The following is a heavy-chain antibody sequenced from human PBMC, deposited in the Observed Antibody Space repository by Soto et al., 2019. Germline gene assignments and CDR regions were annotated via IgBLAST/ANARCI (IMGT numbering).Heavy chain of an antibody. J-gene: IGHJ6*02. V-gene: IGHV1-69*12. CDR2: IIPIFGTA. CDR3: ARDPDGRSAPGMDV. CDR1: GGTFSSYA. Sequence: QVQLVQSGAEVKKPGSSVKVSCKASGGTFSSYAISWVRQAPGQGLEWMGGIIPIFGTANYAQKFQGRVTITADDATSPASLELSSLRSEDTAVYYCARDPDGRSAPGMDVWGQGTTVTVSS.